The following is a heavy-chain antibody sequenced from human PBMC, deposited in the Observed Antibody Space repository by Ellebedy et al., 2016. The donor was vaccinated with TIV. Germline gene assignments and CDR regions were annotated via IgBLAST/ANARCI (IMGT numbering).Heavy chain of an antibody. D-gene: IGHD3-10*01. CDR1: GGSISSYY. Sequence: SETLSLTXTVSGGSISSYYWSWIRQPAGKGLEWIGRIYTSGSTNYNPSLKSRVTMSVDTSKNQFSLKLSSVTAADTAVYYCARELWFGELLEDYFDYWGQGTLVTVSS. CDR3: ARELWFGELLEDYFDY. J-gene: IGHJ4*02. CDR2: IYTSGST. V-gene: IGHV4-4*07.